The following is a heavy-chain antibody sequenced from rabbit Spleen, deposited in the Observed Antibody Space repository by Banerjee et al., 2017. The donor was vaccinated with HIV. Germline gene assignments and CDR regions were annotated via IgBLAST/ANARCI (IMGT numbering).Heavy chain of an antibody. CDR3: ARDTGSSFSSYGMDL. J-gene: IGHJ6*01. V-gene: IGHV1S45*01. CDR1: GFSFSSSYY. D-gene: IGHD8-1*01. CDR2: IYTTGQT. Sequence: QEQLEESGGDLVKPEGSLTLTCTASGFSFSSSYYTCWVRQAPGKGLEWIACIYTTGQTWYATWAKGRLTISKPSSTTVTLQMTTLTAADTATYFCARDTGSSFSSYGMDLWGPGTLVTVS.